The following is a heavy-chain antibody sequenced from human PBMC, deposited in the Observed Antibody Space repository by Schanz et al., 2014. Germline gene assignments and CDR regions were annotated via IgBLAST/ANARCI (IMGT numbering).Heavy chain of an antibody. CDR3: AREKGHGYSGLS. D-gene: IGHD5-12*01. CDR1: GYTFTSYA. J-gene: IGHJ5*02. CDR2: INPNTGGT. V-gene: IGHV1-2*02. Sequence: QVQLVQSGSQLKKPGASVKVSCKASGYTFTSYAMNWVRQAPGQGLEWVGWINPNTGGTNFAQKFQGRVTMTRDTSITTAYMDLSGLTSDDTAVYYCAREKGHGYSGLSWGQGTLLAVSS.